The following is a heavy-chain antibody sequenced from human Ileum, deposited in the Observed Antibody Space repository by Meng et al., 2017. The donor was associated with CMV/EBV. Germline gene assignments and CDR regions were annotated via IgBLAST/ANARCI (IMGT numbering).Heavy chain of an antibody. CDR1: GFMFSSFV. CDR3: TKSDCGGAGCKLLDH. J-gene: IGHJ4*02. CDR2: INGRGTST. D-gene: IGHD2-21*01. V-gene: IGHV3-23*01. Sequence: GESLKISCATSGFMFSSFVMGWVRQAPGKGLEWVSSINGRGTSTYYADSVTGRFTISRDSSKNTLYLQMNSLTAEDTAIYYCTKSDCGGAGCKLLDHWGQGTLVTVSS.